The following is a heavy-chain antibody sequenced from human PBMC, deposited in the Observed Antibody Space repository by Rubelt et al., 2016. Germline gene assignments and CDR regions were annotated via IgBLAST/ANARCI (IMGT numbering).Heavy chain of an antibody. J-gene: IGHJ1*01. Sequence: DTRYSPSFQGQVTISVDKSISTTYLQWSSLKASDTAMYYCARQVRTTVTTLEYFQHWGQGTLVTVSS. V-gene: IGHV5-51*01. CDR3: ARQVRTTVTTLEYFQH. D-gene: IGHD4-17*01. CDR2: DT.